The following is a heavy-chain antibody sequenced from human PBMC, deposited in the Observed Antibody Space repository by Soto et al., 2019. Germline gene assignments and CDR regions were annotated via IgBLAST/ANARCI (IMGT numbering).Heavy chain of an antibody. Sequence: PGESLKISCKGSGYSFTSYWIGWVLQMPGKGLEWMGIIYPGDSDTRYSPSFQGQVTISADKSISTAYLQWSSLKASDTAMYYCARLWYDILTGFYSVLDPWGQGTLVTVSS. J-gene: IGHJ5*02. CDR3: ARLWYDILTGFYSVLDP. V-gene: IGHV5-51*01. D-gene: IGHD3-9*01. CDR1: GYSFTSYW. CDR2: IYPGDSDT.